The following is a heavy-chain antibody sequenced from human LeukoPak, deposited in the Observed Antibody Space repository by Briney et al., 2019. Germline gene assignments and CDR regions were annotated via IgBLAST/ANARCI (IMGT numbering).Heavy chain of an antibody. D-gene: IGHD6-19*01. CDR2: IYHSGST. J-gene: IGHJ4*02. CDR1: GGSISSSNW. CDR3: VQGGSGWYKKYYFDY. V-gene: IGHV4-4*02. Sequence: PSETLSLTCAVSGGSISSSNWWSWVRQPPGKGLEWIGEIYHSGSTNYNPSLKSRVTISVDKSKNQFSLKLSSVTAADTAVYYCVQGGSGWYKKYYFDYWGQGTLVTVSS.